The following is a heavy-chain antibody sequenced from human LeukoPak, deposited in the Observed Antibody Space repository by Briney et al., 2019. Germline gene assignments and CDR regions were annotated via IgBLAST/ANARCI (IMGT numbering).Heavy chain of an antibody. CDR1: GGTFSSYA. Sequence: SVKVSCKASGGTFSSYAISWVRQAPGQGLEWVGGIIPIFGTANYAQKFQGRVTITTDESTSTAYMELSSLRSEDTAVYYCASRNYYDSSGPLDYWGQGTLVTVSS. V-gene: IGHV1-69*05. J-gene: IGHJ4*02. CDR2: IIPIFGTA. D-gene: IGHD3-22*01. CDR3: ASRNYYDSSGPLDY.